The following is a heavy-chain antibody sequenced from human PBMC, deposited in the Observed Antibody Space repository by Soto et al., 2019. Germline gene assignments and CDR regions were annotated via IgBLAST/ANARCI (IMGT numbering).Heavy chain of an antibody. CDR3: ARAGTKRSSESPNWFGP. V-gene: IGHV4-30-2*01. Sequence: QLQLQESGLGLVQPAQTLSLTCDVSGGSIRSRGSSWAWIRKPQGKALEWIGKVYLSGRTFYSPSLRSRGTRSLDRSKNQFSLKLNSVSAANTAMYFGARAGTKRSSESPNWFGPLGQGTLVTVSS. J-gene: IGHJ5*02. CDR2: VYLSGRT. CDR1: GGSIRSRGSS. D-gene: IGHD3-3*01.